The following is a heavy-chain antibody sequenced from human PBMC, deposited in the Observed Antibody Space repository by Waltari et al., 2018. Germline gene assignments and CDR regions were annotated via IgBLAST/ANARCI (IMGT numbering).Heavy chain of an antibody. CDR2: SIDSSGLT. J-gene: IGHJ6*02. D-gene: IGHD6-19*01. CDR1: GFPFTTFP. CDR3: AGAVTGYYYGVDV. Sequence: EVQLLESGGGLVQPGGSLSLPCSASGFPFTTFPLTWISQAPGRGLECVSSIDSSGLTYHAGSVKGRFTISRDNSKNTLSLQMNSLRAEDTAIYYCAGAVTGYYYGVDVWGQGTTVTVSS. V-gene: IGHV3-23*01.